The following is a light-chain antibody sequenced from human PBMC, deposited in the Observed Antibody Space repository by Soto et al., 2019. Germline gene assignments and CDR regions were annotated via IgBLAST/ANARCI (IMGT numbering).Light chain of an antibody. CDR3: QTWGTGFQF. CDR1: SRHSSYA. V-gene: IGLV4-69*01. CDR2: LNNDGSH. J-gene: IGLJ2*01. Sequence: QLVLTQSPSASASLGASVKLTCTLSSRHSSYAIAWHQKQPGKGPRYLMDLNNDGSHTKGDGIPDRFSGSSSGADRYLIISSLQSEDEADYYCQTWGTGFQFFGGGTKLTVL.